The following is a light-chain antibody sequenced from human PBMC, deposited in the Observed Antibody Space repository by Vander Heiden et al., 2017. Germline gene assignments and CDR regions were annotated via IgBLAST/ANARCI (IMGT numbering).Light chain of an antibody. CDR1: RSDVGGYNY. CDR2: DVS. J-gene: IGLJ1*01. Sequence: QSALTQPASVSGPPGHPITISCTGTRSDVGGYNYVSWYQQLPGKAPKLMIYDVSNRPSGVSNRFSGSKSGNTASLTISGLQAEDEADYYCSSYTSSSTLYVFGTGTKVTVL. V-gene: IGLV2-14*01. CDR3: SSYTSSSTLYV.